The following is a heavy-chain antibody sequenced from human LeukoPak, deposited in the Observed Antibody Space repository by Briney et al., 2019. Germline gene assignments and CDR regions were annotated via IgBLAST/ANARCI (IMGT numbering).Heavy chain of an antibody. CDR1: GFTFSNAW. V-gene: IGHV3-15*07. Sequence: PGGSLRLSCAASGFTFSNAWMNWVRQAPGEGLEWVGRIKSETDDGTTDYAAPVKGTFTIPRDDSENTLYLQMNSLKTEDTAVYYCTRRSSAAGRQYFDYWGQGTLVTVSS. CDR2: IKSETDDGTT. CDR3: TRRSSAAGRQYFDY. J-gene: IGHJ4*02. D-gene: IGHD6-13*01.